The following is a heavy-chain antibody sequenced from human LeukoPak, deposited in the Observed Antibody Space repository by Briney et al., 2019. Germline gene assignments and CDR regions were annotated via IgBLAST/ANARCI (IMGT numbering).Heavy chain of an antibody. CDR3: ARMGYRGTLDY. J-gene: IGHJ4*02. Sequence: SETLSLTCAVSGGSISSNNCWSWVRQPPGKGLEWIGEIYHSGSTNYNPSLKSRVTILVNKSKNQFSLKLSSVTAADTALYYCARMGYRGTLDYWGQGTLVTVSS. CDR1: GGSISSNNC. D-gene: IGHD5-18*01. V-gene: IGHV4-4*02. CDR2: IYHSGST.